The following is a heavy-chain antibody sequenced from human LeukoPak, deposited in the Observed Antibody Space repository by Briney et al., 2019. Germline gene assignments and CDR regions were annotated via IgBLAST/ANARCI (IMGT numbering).Heavy chain of an antibody. V-gene: IGHV4-34*01. D-gene: IGHD6-13*01. Sequence: SETLSLTCAVYGGSFSGYYWSWIRQPPGKGLEWIGEINHSGSTNYNPSLKSRVTISVDTSKNQFSLKLSSVTAADTAVYYCARGLSAAPPGRYWGQGTLVTVSS. J-gene: IGHJ4*02. CDR1: GGSFSGYY. CDR2: INHSGST. CDR3: ARGLSAAPPGRY.